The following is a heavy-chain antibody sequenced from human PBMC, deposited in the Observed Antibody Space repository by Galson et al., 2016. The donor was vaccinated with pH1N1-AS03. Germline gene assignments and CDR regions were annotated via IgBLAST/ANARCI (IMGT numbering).Heavy chain of an antibody. CDR2: ISYDGTNK. J-gene: IGHJ4*02. D-gene: IGHD6-13*01. CDR3: VADFDY. V-gene: IGHV3-30*01. CDR1: GFTFSASN. Sequence: SLRLSCAASGFTFSASNIHWVRQAPGKGLEWVAVISYDGTNKYYADSVKVRFTISRDNSENTLYLQMNSLRVEDTAVYYCVADFDYWGQGTLVTVSS.